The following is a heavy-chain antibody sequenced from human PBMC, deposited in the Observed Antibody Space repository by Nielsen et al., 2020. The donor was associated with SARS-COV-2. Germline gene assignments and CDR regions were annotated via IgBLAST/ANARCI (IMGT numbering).Heavy chain of an antibody. CDR3: ARSRGCSATSCFFDY. Sequence: ASVKVSCKASGYTFTNNAIHWVRQAPGQRLEWMGWINAGNGNTKYSQKFRGRVTITRDTSASTAYMELSGLSSEDTAVYYCARSRGCSATSCFFDYWGQGALVTVSS. D-gene: IGHD2-2*01. CDR2: INAGNGNT. J-gene: IGHJ4*02. CDR1: GYTFTNNA. V-gene: IGHV1-3*01.